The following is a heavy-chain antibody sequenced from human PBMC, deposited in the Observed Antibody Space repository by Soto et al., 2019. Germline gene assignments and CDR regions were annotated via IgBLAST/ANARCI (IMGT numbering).Heavy chain of an antibody. D-gene: IGHD5-18*01. CDR1: GGTFSSYA. V-gene: IGHV1-69*01. CDR3: ARDANSYGSTTRSYYDYYGMDV. Sequence: QGQLVQSGAAVKKPGASVQVSCKASGGTFSSYAISWVRQAPGHGLEWMGGIIPSFGTANYAQKFQGRVTILADDPKGPGHIDLSRLRSEDKAVYYCARDANSYGSTTRSYYDYYGMDVWGQGTTVTVSS. CDR2: IIPSFGTA. J-gene: IGHJ6*02.